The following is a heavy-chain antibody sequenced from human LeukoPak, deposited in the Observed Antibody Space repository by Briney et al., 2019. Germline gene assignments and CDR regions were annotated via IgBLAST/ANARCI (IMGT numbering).Heavy chain of an antibody. CDR2: INPNSGGT. Sequence: ASVKVSCKASGYTFTGYYVHWVRQAPGQGLEWMGWINPNSGGTNYAQKFQGRVTMTRDTSISTAYMELSRLRSDDTAVYYCARANAPRYYDFWSGYTDAFDIWGQGTMVTVSS. D-gene: IGHD3-3*01. CDR3: ARANAPRYYDFWSGYTDAFDI. J-gene: IGHJ3*02. CDR1: GYTFTGYY. V-gene: IGHV1-2*02.